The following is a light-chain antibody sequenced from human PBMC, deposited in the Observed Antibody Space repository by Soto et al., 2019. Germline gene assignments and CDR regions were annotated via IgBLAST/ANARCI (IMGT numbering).Light chain of an antibody. Sequence: AIQVTQSPSSLSASVGDRVTISCRASQGIGNDLGWYQQKPGKAPKLLIYEASTLQSGVASMFSGSGSGTEFTLTISSLQPEDFATYYCLQDYVYPWTFGQGTKVEV. V-gene: IGKV1-6*01. CDR2: EAS. CDR1: QGIGND. J-gene: IGKJ1*01. CDR3: LQDYVYPWT.